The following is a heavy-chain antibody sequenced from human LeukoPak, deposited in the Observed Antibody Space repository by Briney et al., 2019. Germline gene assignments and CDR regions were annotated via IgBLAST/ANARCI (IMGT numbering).Heavy chain of an antibody. Sequence: PSETLSLTCTVSGGSISGHYWSWIRQPPGKGLEWIGYIYYSGSPNYNPSLKSRVTISVDTSKNQFSLKLSSVTAADTAVYYCARDSVGEMATIWHDSWGQGTLVTVSS. CDR1: GGSISGHY. V-gene: IGHV4-59*11. CDR2: IYYSGSP. D-gene: IGHD5-24*01. J-gene: IGHJ4*02. CDR3: ARDSVGEMATIWHDS.